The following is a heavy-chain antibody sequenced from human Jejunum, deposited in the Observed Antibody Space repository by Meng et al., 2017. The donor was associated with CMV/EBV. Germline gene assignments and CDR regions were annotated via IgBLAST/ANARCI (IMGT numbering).Heavy chain of an antibody. CDR1: GFRFSSYM. CDR2: IAADGRTQ. CDR3: ATTITDNTGLGGF. J-gene: IGHJ4*02. Sequence: SGFRFSSYMMHWVRQAPGQGLEWVALIAADGRTQYYPNSVKGRFTISRDNARSTLFLQLNSLRPDDTAMYFCATTITDNTGLGGFWGQGTLVTVSS. D-gene: IGHD1-20*01. V-gene: IGHV3-30*02.